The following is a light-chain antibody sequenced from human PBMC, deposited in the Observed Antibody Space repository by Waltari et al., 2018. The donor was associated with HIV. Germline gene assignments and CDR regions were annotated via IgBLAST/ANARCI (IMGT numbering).Light chain of an antibody. Sequence: QSVLTQPPSASGTPGQRVTISCSGSSSNIGSNTVNWYQQLPGTAPKLLIYSNNEWPSGVPDRFSGSKSGTSASLAISGLQSEDEGDYYCAAWDDSLNGWVFGGGTKVTVL. CDR3: AAWDDSLNGWV. CDR2: SNN. CDR1: SSNIGSNT. V-gene: IGLV1-44*01. J-gene: IGLJ3*02.